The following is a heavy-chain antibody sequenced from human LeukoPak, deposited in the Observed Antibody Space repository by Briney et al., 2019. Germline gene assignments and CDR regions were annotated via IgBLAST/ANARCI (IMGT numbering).Heavy chain of an antibody. CDR3: AKAEHYYDTRGDY. D-gene: IGHD3-22*01. V-gene: IGHV3-23*01. Sequence: GGSLRLSCAASGFTFSSYGMSWVRQAPGKGLEWVSGISSIDGSTYYADSVKGRFTVSRDNSKNTLYLQMNSLRAEDTALYYCAKAEHYYDTRGDYWGQGTLVTVSS. CDR2: ISSIDGST. CDR1: GFTFSSYG. J-gene: IGHJ4*02.